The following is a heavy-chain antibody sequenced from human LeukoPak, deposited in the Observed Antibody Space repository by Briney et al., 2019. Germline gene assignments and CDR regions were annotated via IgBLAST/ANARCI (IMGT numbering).Heavy chain of an antibody. Sequence: GGSLRLSCAVSGFTVSSNYMSWVRQAPGKGLEWVSVIYSSGSTYYADSVKGRLTISRDSSKNTLYLQMNSLRAEDTAVYYCARDRGLYYYNSRGYYHDYWGQGTLVTVSS. D-gene: IGHD3-22*01. V-gene: IGHV3-53*01. J-gene: IGHJ4*02. CDR2: IYSSGST. CDR1: GFTVSSNY. CDR3: ARDRGLYYYNSRGYYHDY.